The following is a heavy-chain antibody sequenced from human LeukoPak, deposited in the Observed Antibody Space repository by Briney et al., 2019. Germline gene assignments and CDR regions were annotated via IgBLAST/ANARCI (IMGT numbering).Heavy chain of an antibody. CDR1: GGTFSSYA. D-gene: IGHD5-24*01. CDR2: IIPIFGTA. Sequence: SVKVSCKASGGTFSSYAISWVRQAPGQGLEWMGGIIPIFGTANYAQKFQGRVTITTDESTSTAYMELGSLRSEDTAVYYCARAPLGRWLQFDYWGQGTLVTVSS. CDR3: ARAPLGRWLQFDY. J-gene: IGHJ4*02. V-gene: IGHV1-69*05.